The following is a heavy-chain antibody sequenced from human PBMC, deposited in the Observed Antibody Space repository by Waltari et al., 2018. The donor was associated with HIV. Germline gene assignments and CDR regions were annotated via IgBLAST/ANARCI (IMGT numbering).Heavy chain of an antibody. V-gene: IGHV1-18*01. CDR1: GYTFTSHG. Sequence: QAQLAQSGAEVTKPGASVKVSCKASGYTFTSHGISRVRQAPGQGLEWLGWISTYNGNTNYAQKLQGRVTMTTDTSTSTAYMELRSLRSDDTAVYYCARVGCSSASCYSGWFDPWGQGTLVTVSS. J-gene: IGHJ5*02. D-gene: IGHD2-2*01. CDR3: ARVGCSSASCYSGWFDP. CDR2: ISTYNGNT.